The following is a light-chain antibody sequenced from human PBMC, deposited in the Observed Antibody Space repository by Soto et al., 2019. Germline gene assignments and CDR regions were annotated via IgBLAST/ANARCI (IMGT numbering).Light chain of an antibody. CDR2: AVS. V-gene: IGLV2-14*01. J-gene: IGLJ2*01. CDR1: SSDIGGYDH. CDR3: SSYTRSSTRVV. Sequence: QSALTQPASVSGSPGQSITISCTGTSSDIGGYDHVSWYQQHPGKAPKLMIYAVSRRPSGVSSRFSGSKSDNTASLTISGLQANDEAEYYCSSYTRSSTRVVFGGGTKLTVL.